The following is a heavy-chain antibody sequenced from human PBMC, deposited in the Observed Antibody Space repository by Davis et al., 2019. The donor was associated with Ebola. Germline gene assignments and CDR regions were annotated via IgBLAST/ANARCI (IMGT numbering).Heavy chain of an antibody. CDR3: AKDLYGCSSTSCYCYYGMDV. D-gene: IGHD2-2*01. Sequence: GESLKISCLASGFTFGNYNMNWVRQTPGKGLEWVSYISTSGSTIYYADSVKGRFTISRDNSKNTLYLQMNSLRAEDTAVYYCAKDLYGCSSTSCYCYYGMDVWGQGTTVTVSS. CDR2: ISTSGSTI. V-gene: IGHV3-48*01. CDR1: GFTFGNYN. J-gene: IGHJ6*02.